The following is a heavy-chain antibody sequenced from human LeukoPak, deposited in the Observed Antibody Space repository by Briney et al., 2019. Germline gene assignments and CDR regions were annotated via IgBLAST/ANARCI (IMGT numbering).Heavy chain of an antibody. V-gene: IGHV4-59*01. CDR3: ARDLGVMVRAFDI. Sequence: TSETLSLTCTVSGGSISSYYWSWIRQPPGKRLEWIGHIYYSGSTSYNPSLKSRVTISVDTSKNQISLKLSSVTAADTAVYYCARDLGVMVRAFDIWGQGTMVTVSS. CDR1: GGSISSYY. CDR2: IYYSGST. J-gene: IGHJ3*02. D-gene: IGHD5-18*01.